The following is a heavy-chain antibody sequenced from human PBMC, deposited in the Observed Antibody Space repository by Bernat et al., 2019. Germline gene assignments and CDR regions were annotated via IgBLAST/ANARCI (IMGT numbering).Heavy chain of an antibody. CDR3: ATGDWNY. J-gene: IGHJ4*02. CDR1: GYSFTSNA. Sequence: QVQLVQSGSELKKPGASVKVSCKASGYSFTSNALNWVRQAPGQGLEWMGWINTNTGNPTYVQGFTGRFVFSLDTSVNTASLPISSLKGDDTAFYYCATGDWNYWGQGTLVTVSS. CDR2: INTNTGNP. D-gene: IGHD3/OR15-3a*01. V-gene: IGHV7-4-1*02.